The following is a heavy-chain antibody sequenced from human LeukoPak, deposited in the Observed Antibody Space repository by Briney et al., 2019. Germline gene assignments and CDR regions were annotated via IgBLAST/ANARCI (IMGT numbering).Heavy chain of an antibody. V-gene: IGHV3-9*01. CDR2: ISWNSVSI. Sequence: GGSLRLSCAASGFTFKDYAMHWVRQAPGKGLEWVSGISWNSVSIGYADSVKGRFTISRDNAKNSLYLQMNSLGTEDTALYYCAKDRSGGWDIFDYWGQGTLVTVSS. CDR3: AKDRSGGWDIFDY. D-gene: IGHD6-19*01. J-gene: IGHJ4*02. CDR1: GFTFKDYA.